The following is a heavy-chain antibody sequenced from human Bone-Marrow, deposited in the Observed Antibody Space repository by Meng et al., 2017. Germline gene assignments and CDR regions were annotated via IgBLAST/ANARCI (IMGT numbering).Heavy chain of an antibody. CDR1: GLSFTDAW. V-gene: IGHV3-15*01. D-gene: IGHD6-13*01. Sequence: DVQLVESWGGLVKPGGSLRLSCVASGLSFTDAWMSWVRQAPGKGLEWVGRIKRNSDGGTIDYAAPVKGRFTISRDDSKNTLYLQMDSLITEDTAVYFCATGAAAADHWGQGTLVTVSS. CDR2: IKRNSDGGTI. J-gene: IGHJ4*02. CDR3: ATGAAAADH.